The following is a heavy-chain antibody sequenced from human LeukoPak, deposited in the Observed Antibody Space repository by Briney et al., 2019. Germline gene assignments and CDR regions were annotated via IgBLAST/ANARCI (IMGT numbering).Heavy chain of an antibody. Sequence: SVKVSCKASGGTFSSYAISWVRQAPGQGLEWMGRIIPILGIANYAQEFQGRVTITADKSTSTAYMELSSLRSEDTAVYYCARVTAEEGSDYWGREPWSPSPQ. J-gene: IGHJ4*02. CDR1: GGTFSSYA. D-gene: IGHD1-14*01. CDR3: ARVTAEEGSDY. V-gene: IGHV1-69*04. CDR2: IIPILGIA.